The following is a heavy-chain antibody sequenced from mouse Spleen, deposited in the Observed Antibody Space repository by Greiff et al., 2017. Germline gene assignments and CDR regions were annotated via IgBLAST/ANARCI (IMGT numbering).Heavy chain of an antibody. D-gene: IGHD2-5*01. CDR1: GYTFTDYN. J-gene: IGHJ2*01. Sequence: VQLQQPGPELVKPGASVKIPCKASGYTFTDYNMDWVKQSHGKSLEWIGDINPNNGGTIYNQKFKGKATLTVDKSSSTAYMELRSLTSEDTAVYYCARELDSNHYFDYWGQGTTLTVSS. CDR2: INPNNGGT. V-gene: IGHV1-18*01. CDR3: ARELDSNHYFDY.